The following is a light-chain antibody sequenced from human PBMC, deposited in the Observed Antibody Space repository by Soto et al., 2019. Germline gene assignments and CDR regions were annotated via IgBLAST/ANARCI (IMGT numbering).Light chain of an antibody. CDR3: QQDGTSPLT. CDR1: QSVRSSL. CDR2: DAS. Sequence: EIVLTQSPGTLSLSPGERATLSCRASQSVRSSLLAWYQQKPGQAPRLLIYDASSRATGIPDRFSGSGSGTDFTLTISRLEPEDFAVYYCQQDGTSPLTFGGGTKVEIK. V-gene: IGKV3-20*01. J-gene: IGKJ4*01.